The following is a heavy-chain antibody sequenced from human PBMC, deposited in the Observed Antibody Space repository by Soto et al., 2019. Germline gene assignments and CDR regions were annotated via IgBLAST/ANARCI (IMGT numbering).Heavy chain of an antibody. CDR1: GFTFSSYA. V-gene: IGHV3-30-3*01. CDR3: AREYLGYCISTSCLDSPRFYYGMDV. CDR2: ISQDGSKK. Sequence: GGSLRLSCAASGFTFSSYAMHWVRQAPGKGLEWVAVISQDGSKKYYADSVKGRFTISRDNAKNSLYLQMNSLRDEDTAVYYCAREYLGYCISTSCLDSPRFYYGMDVWGQGTTVTVSS. D-gene: IGHD2-2*01. J-gene: IGHJ6*02.